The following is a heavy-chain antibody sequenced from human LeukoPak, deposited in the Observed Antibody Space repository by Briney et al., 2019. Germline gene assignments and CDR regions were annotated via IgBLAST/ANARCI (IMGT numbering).Heavy chain of an antibody. CDR2: IYYSGIT. CDR1: GGSISSSSYY. CDR3: ARHVTGNFDY. J-gene: IGHJ4*02. Sequence: SETLSLTCTVSGGSISSSSYYWSWIGQRPGKGLEWIGYIYYSGITNYNPSLKSRVTISVDTSKNQFSLKLSSVTAADTAVYYCARHVTGNFDYWGQGTLVTVSS. D-gene: IGHD2-21*02. V-gene: IGHV4-61*05.